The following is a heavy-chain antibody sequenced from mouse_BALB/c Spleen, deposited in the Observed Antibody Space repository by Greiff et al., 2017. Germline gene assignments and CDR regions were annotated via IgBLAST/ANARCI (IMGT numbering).Heavy chain of an antibody. CDR2: ISSGGSYT. CDR1: GFTFSSYA. CDR3: ARVDGNYYAMDY. J-gene: IGHJ4*01. Sequence: VQLQQSGGGLVKPGGSLKLSCAASGFTFSSYAMSWVRQSPEKRLEWVAEISSGGSYTYYPDTVTGRFTISRDNAKNTLYLEMSSLRSEDTAMYYCARVDGNYYAMDYWGQGTSVTVSS. V-gene: IGHV5-9-4*01. D-gene: IGHD2-1*01.